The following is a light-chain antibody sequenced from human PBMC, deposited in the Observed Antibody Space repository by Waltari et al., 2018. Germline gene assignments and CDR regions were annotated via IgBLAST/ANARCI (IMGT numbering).Light chain of an antibody. CDR2: GAS. CDR3: QQYGSSSGHRVYT. CDR1: QSVSSSY. V-gene: IGKV3-20*01. Sequence: EIVLTQSPGTLSLSPGERATLSCRASQSVSSSYLAWYQQKPGQAPRLLIYGASSRATGIPDRFSGSGSGTDFTLTISRLEPEDFAVYYCQQYGSSSGHRVYTFGQGTKLEIK. J-gene: IGKJ2*01.